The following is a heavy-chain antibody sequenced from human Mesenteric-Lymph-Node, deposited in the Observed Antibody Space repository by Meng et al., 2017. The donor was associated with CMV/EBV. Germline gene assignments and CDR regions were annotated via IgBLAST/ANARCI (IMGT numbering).Heavy chain of an antibody. CDR2: IHNSGRT. D-gene: IGHD2-8*02. V-gene: IGHV4-30-4*08. CDR3: ARSPGFWSLDY. Sequence: CTVSGGSISSGDYHWSWIRQHPGKGLEWIGYIHNSGRTHHNPSLQSRVTISSDTTNNRFSLRLNSVTAADTGVYFCARSPGFWSLDYWGRGTLVTVSS. CDR1: GGSISSGDYH. J-gene: IGHJ4*02.